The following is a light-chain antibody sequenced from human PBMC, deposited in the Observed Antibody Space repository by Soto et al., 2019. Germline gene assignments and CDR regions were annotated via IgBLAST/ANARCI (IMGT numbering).Light chain of an antibody. CDR3: MQGTHWPIT. V-gene: IGKV2-30*01. CDR2: KVS. Sequence: DVVMTQSPLSLPVTLGQPASISCRSTQSLVSSDGNTYLTWLQQRPGQSPRRLIYKVSNRDSGVPARFSGSGSGTDFALKISRVEAEDVGVYYCMQGTHWPITFGQGTRLEI. CDR1: QSLVSSDGNTY. J-gene: IGKJ5*01.